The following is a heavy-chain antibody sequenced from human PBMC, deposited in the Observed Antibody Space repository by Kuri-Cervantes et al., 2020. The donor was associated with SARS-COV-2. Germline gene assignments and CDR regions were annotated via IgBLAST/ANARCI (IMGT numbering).Heavy chain of an antibody. Sequence: GESLKISCAAPGFTFSSYWMSWVRQAPGKGLEWVANIKQDGSEKYYVDSVKGRFTISRDNAKNSLYLQMNSLRAEDTAVYYCARVQEQWLVRGAGYWGQGTLVTVSS. CDR2: IKQDGSEK. CDR1: GFTFSSYW. J-gene: IGHJ4*02. D-gene: IGHD6-19*01. CDR3: ARVQEQWLVRGAGY. V-gene: IGHV3-7*05.